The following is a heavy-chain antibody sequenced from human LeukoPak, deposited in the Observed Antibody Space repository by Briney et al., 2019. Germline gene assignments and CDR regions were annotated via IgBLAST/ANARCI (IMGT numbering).Heavy chain of an antibody. V-gene: IGHV1-2*02. CDR1: GYTFTGYY. CDR2: INPNSGGT. J-gene: IGHJ5*02. D-gene: IGHD3-22*01. Sequence: ASVTVSFTASGYTFTGYYMHWVRQAPGQGLEWMGWINPNSGGTNYAQKFQGRVTIIRDKSISTAYMELSRLRSDDTAVYYCARVGRNYYDSSGYHNWFDRWGQGTLVTVSS. CDR3: ARVGRNYYDSSGYHNWFDR.